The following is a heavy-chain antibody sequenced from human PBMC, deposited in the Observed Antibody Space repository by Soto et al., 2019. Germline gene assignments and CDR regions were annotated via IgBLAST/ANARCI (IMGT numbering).Heavy chain of an antibody. V-gene: IGHV4-59*01. D-gene: IGHD2-15*01. CDR1: WGSISSYY. J-gene: IGHJ4*02. CDR2: IYYSGST. Sequence: PFETLSLPCTVSWGSISSYYWSWIRQPPGKGLEWIGYIYYSGSTNYNPSLKSRVTISVDTSKNQFSLKLSSVTAADTAVYYCATLSFDDYSDYWGQGTLVTVSS. CDR3: ATLSFDDYSDY.